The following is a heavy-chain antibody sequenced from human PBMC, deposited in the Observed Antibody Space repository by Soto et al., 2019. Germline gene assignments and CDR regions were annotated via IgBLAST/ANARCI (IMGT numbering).Heavy chain of an antibody. CDR2: ISRGATTT. Sequence: PXGSLRLSCAVSGLTFSSFEMDWVRQAAGKGPEWISYISRGATTTYYADSVRGRFTISRDDAENSVFLQMDSLRVEDTAIYFCATRSTDYYFYWGQGTLVTVSS. CDR3: ATRSTDYYFY. J-gene: IGHJ4*02. CDR1: GLTFSSFE. V-gene: IGHV3-48*03. D-gene: IGHD3-9*01.